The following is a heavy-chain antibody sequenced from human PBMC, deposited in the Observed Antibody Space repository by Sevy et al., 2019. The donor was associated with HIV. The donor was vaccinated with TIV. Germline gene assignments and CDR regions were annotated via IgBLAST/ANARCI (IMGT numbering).Heavy chain of an antibody. J-gene: IGHJ4*02. Sequence: ASVKVSCKTFGYTFKTYGISWVRQAPGQGLEWMGWISAYSGDTNFAQKFQGRVTMTTDTSTSKAYMELSSLRSDDTAVYFCAGDRPQGVVIIPGSMWGGVDYWGQGTVVTVSS. CDR3: AGDRPQGVVIIPGSMWGGVDY. CDR1: GYTFKTYG. V-gene: IGHV1-18*01. D-gene: IGHD2-2*01. CDR2: ISAYSGDT.